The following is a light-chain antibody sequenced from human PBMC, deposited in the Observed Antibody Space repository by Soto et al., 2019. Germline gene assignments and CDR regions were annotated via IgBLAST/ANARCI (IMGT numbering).Light chain of an antibody. Sequence: HSVLTQPASVSGSPGQSITISCTGTNSDVGRYEYVSWYQQHPGKAPKLIIYEVTNRPSGVSNRFSGSKSGNTASLTISGLRDEDEADYYCSSYSTTYFYFFGSGTKVTV. CDR2: EVT. V-gene: IGLV2-14*03. CDR3: SSYSTTYFYF. CDR1: NSDVGRYEY. J-gene: IGLJ1*01.